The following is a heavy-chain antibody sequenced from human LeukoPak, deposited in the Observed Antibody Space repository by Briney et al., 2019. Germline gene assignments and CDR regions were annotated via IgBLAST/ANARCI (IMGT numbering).Heavy chain of an antibody. CDR3: ASFAQFYNILPVYSDAFDT. CDR1: GGSFSGYY. D-gene: IGHD3-9*01. Sequence: SETLSLTCAVYGGSFSGYYWSWIRQPPGKGLEWIGEINHSGSTNYNPSLKSRVTISVDTSKNQFSLKLSSVTAADTAVYYCASFAQFYNILPVYSDAFDTWAKGKRVTVS. J-gene: IGHJ3*02. V-gene: IGHV4-34*01. CDR2: INHSGST.